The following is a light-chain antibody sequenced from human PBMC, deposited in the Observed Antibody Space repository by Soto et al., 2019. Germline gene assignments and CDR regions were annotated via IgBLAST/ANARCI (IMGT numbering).Light chain of an antibody. Sequence: QAVVTQEPSLTVSPGGTVTLTCGSSTGAVTNGHYPYWFQQKPGQAPRTLIYDTTNRHSWTPARFSGSLPGGKAALTLSGAQPEDEAEYYCLLSYNGPHVFGNGTKLTV. CDR2: DTT. V-gene: IGLV7-46*01. J-gene: IGLJ1*01. CDR3: LLSYNGPHV. CDR1: TGAVTNGHY.